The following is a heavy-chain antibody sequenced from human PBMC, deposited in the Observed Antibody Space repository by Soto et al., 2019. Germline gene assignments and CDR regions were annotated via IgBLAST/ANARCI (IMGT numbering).Heavy chain of an antibody. D-gene: IGHD2-15*01. V-gene: IGHV1-69*13. CDR1: GGTFSSYA. Sequence: SVKVSCKASGGTFSSYAISWVRQAPGQGLEWMGGIIPIFGTANYAQKFQGRVTITADESTSTAYMELSSLRSEDTAVYYCARGYCSGGSCYSAFDIWGQGTMVTVSS. CDR3: ARGYCSGGSCYSAFDI. J-gene: IGHJ3*02. CDR2: IIPIFGTA.